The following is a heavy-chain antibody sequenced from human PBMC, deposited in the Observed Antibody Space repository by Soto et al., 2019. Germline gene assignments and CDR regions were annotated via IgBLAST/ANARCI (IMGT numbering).Heavy chain of an antibody. D-gene: IGHD3-10*01. CDR2: IYYSGST. CDR3: ARGPITMVRGVSEMDV. Sequence: SETLSLTCTVSCGSISSYYWSWIRRPPGKGLEWIGYIYYSGSTNYNPSLKSRVTISVDTSKNQFSLKLSSVTAADTAVYYCARGPITMVRGVSEMDVWGQGTTVTVSS. CDR1: CGSISSYY. J-gene: IGHJ6*02. V-gene: IGHV4-59*01.